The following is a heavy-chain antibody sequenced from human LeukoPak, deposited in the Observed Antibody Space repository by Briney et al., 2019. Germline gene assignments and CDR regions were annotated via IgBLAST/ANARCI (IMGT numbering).Heavy chain of an antibody. CDR3: ARDPTVYDSSGYPLDY. D-gene: IGHD3-22*01. Sequence: ASVKVSCKASGYTFTDYYIHWVRQAPGQGLEWMGWINPNSGGTKDAQKFQGRVTMTRDTSISTAYMELSRLRSDDTAVYYCARDPTVYDSSGYPLDYWGQGTLVTVSS. CDR2: INPNSGGT. CDR1: GYTFTDYY. J-gene: IGHJ4*02. V-gene: IGHV1-2*02.